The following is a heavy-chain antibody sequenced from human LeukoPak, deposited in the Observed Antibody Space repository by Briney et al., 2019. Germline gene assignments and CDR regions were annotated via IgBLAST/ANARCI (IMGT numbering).Heavy chain of an antibody. D-gene: IGHD3/OR15-3a*01. J-gene: IGHJ4*02. CDR2: IDPNSGGT. V-gene: IGHV1-2*02. Sequence: ASVKVSYKTSGYTFTGYYIHLLRQAPGQGLEWMAWIDPNSGGTNYAHKFQGRVTMTRDTSISTAYMEVSSLSSDDTAVYYCARELIDFHDHTNKGSFDSWGQGTLVTVSS. CDR1: GYTFTGYY. CDR3: ARELIDFHDHTNKGSFDS.